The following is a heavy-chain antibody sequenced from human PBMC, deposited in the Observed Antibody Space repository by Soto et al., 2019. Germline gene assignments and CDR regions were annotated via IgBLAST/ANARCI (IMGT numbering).Heavy chain of an antibody. V-gene: IGHV4-39*01. CDR1: GGSISSSSHY. D-gene: IGHD3-3*01. Sequence: PSETLSLTCTVSGGSISSSSHYWGWIRQPPGKGLEWIGSVYFSGSTYYKPSLKSRLSISVDTSKNQFSLRLISVTAADTAVYYCARWVRSGSYFDSWGQGTLVTVS. CDR3: ARWVRSGSYFDS. J-gene: IGHJ4*02. CDR2: VYFSGST.